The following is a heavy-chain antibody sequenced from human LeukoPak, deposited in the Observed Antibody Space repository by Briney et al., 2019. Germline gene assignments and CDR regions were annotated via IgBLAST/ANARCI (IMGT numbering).Heavy chain of an antibody. J-gene: IGHJ4*02. D-gene: IGHD3-22*01. V-gene: IGHV3-33*03. Sequence: PGGSLRLSCAASGISFSSHGMHWVRQAPGKGLEWVAVIWYDGSNIYYADSVKGRFTISRDNSKNTLYLQMNSLRAEDTAVYYCAKDSYYYDSSGYLNWGQGTLVTVSS. CDR1: GISFSSHG. CDR3: AKDSYYYDSSGYLN. CDR2: IWYDGSNI.